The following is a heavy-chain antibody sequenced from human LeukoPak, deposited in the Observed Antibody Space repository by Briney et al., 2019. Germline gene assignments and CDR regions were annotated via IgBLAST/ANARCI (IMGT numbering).Heavy chain of an antibody. CDR2: IGISGGT. D-gene: IGHD4-23*01. Sequence: GGSLRLSCVASGFTFSNHAMSWVRQAPGRGLEWVSTIGISGGTYYAVSVKGRFTISRDFSKNTMYLRMNSLRAEDTTVYYCAERSVGGSKALFYFESWGQGALVTVSS. CDR3: AERSVGGSKALFYFES. V-gene: IGHV3-23*01. CDR1: GFTFSNHA. J-gene: IGHJ4*02.